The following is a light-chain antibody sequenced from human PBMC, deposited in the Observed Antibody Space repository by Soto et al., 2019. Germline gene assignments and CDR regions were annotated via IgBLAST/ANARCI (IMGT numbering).Light chain of an antibody. CDR1: QRISNY. Sequence: DIQMTQSPSSLSASVGDRVTITCRAGQRISNYLNWYRQKPGKAPKLLIYAASSLQSGVPSRFSGSGSGTDFTLTISSLQPEDFATYYCQQSYTTLLSFGGGTKVEI. CDR3: QQSYTTLLS. J-gene: IGKJ4*01. CDR2: AAS. V-gene: IGKV1-39*01.